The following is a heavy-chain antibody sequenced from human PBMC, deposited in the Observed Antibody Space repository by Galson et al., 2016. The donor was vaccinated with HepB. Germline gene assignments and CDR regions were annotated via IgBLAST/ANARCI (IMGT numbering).Heavy chain of an antibody. CDR3: ARHVAVPGTRGFAS. J-gene: IGHJ4*02. V-gene: IGHV4-4*02. CDR2: AYHSGST. CDR1: GDSMSSNW. Sequence: SETLSLTCTVSGDSMSSNWWSRVRQPPGQALDWIGEAYHSGSTHYNPSLNNRVTLSIDTSNNQLSLELNFVTAADTAIYYCARHVAVPGTRGFASWGQGTLVTVSS. D-gene: IGHD6-19*01.